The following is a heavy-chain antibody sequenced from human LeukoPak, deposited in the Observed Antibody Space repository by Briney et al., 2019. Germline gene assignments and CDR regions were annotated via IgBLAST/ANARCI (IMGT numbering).Heavy chain of an antibody. V-gene: IGHV3-7*01. CDR2: IKQDGSEK. CDR3: AREEPGAAAVNFDY. Sequence: GGSLRLSCAASGFTFSSYWMSWVRQAPGKGLEWLANIKQDGSEKYYVDSVKGRFTISRNNAKNLMYMQMNSLRAEDKDVYYCAREEPGAAAVNFDYWGQGTMVTVSS. D-gene: IGHD6-13*01. CDR1: GFTFSSYW. J-gene: IGHJ4*02.